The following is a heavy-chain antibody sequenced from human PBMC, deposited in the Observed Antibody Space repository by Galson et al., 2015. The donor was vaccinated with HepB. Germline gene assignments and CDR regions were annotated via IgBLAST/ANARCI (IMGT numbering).Heavy chain of an antibody. V-gene: IGHV3-9*01. Sequence: SLRLSCAASGFTFSSYSMNWVRQAPGKGLEWVSGISWNSGSIGYADSVKGRFTISRDNAKNSLYLQMNSLRAEDTALYYCAKDSGSSSTPDYYYYYYMDVWGKGTTVTVSS. D-gene: IGHD6-6*01. CDR3: AKDSGSSSTPDYYYYYYMDV. J-gene: IGHJ6*03. CDR1: GFTFSSYS. CDR2: ISWNSGSI.